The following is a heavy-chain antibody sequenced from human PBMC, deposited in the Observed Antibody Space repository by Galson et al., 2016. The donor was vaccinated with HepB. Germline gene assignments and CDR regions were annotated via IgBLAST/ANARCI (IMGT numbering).Heavy chain of an antibody. J-gene: IGHJ4*02. CDR3: ARDSDSGGKNPMDYFDH. V-gene: IGHV3-48*03. D-gene: IGHD3-22*01. CDR1: GFSFSNFN. CDR2: ISASGTII. Sequence: SLRLSCAASGFSFSNFNMNWVRQTPEKGLEWVSSISASGTIIHYADSVKGRFTISRDDAKNSVYLQMNSLTAEDTAVYYCARDSDSGGKNPMDYFDHWGQGSLVTVSS.